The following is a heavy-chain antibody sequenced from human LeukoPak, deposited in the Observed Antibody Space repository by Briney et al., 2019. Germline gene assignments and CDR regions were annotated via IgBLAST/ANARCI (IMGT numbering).Heavy chain of an antibody. Sequence: GGSLRLSCVGSGLSLGNCWMDWVRQAPGKGLEWVANIRKDGGDIHYVDSVKGRFTISRDNAKNSVYLQMHRLRAEDTAVYYCARDAFGDFSYWGQGILVTVSS. CDR2: IRKDGGDI. J-gene: IGHJ4*02. CDR1: GLSLGNCW. V-gene: IGHV3-7*01. D-gene: IGHD3-10*01. CDR3: ARDAFGDFSY.